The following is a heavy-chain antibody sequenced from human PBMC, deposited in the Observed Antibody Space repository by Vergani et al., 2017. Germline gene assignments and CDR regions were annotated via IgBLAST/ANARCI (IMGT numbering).Heavy chain of an antibody. CDR1: GFSVSSSGVG. Sequence: QITLKESGPTLVKPTQTLTLTCTVSGFSVSSSGVGVAWIRQPPGKALECLAIIYWNDDKRYSPSLMGRLTIAKDTSKSQVVLTMTNMDRVDTATYSCAHIQCHGSCQNAELDYWGQGTLVTVSS. D-gene: IGHD1-26*01. CDR2: IYWNDDK. CDR3: AHIQCHGSCQNAELDY. V-gene: IGHV2-5*01. J-gene: IGHJ4*02.